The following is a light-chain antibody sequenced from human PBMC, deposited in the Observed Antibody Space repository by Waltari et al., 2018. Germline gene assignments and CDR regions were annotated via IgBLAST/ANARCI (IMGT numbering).Light chain of an antibody. V-gene: IGKV3-11*01. Sequence: EIVLTQSPATLSLSPGERATLSCRASQRVSSYLAWYQQKPGQAPRLLIYDASNRATGIPARFSGCGSGTDFTLTISSLEPEDFAVYYCQQRSNWLGTFGQGTKVEIK. CDR3: QQRSNWLGT. J-gene: IGKJ1*01. CDR1: QRVSSY. CDR2: DAS.